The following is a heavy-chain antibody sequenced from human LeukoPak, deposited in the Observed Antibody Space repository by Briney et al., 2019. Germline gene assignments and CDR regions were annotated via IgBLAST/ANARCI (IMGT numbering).Heavy chain of an antibody. J-gene: IGHJ4*02. CDR1: GASISSSGYY. V-gene: IGHV4-39*01. CDR2: IYYSGSP. D-gene: IGHD2-15*01. CDR3: ATLGYCGGGNCYSTLDY. Sequence: SETLSLTRTVSGASISSSGYYWGWIRQPPGKGLEWIASIYYSGSPYFNPSLMRRVTISIDTSKNQFSLKLSSVTAADTAVYFCATLGYCGGGNCYSTLDYWGQGTLVTVSS.